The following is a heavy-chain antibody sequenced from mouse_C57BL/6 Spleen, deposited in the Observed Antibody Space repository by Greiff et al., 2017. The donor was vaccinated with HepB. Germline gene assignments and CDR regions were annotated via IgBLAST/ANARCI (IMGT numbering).Heavy chain of an antibody. V-gene: IGHV5-4*03. CDR1: GFTFSSYA. Sequence: EVKLVESGGGLVKPGGSLKLSCAASGFTFSSYAMSWVRQTPEKRLEWVATISDGGSYTYYPDNVKGRFTISRDNAKNNLYMQMSHLKSEDTAMYYCASVYYYGYFDVWGTGTTVTVSS. J-gene: IGHJ1*03. D-gene: IGHD1-1*01. CDR2: ISDGGSYT. CDR3: ASVYYYGYFDV.